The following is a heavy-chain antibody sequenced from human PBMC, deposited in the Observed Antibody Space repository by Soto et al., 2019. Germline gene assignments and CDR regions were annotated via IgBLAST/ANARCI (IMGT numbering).Heavy chain of an antibody. CDR2: VNHSGNT. V-gene: IGHV4-34*01. CDR3: ERGLAPTIFGTKTTHKWFDP. J-gene: IGHJ5*02. CDR1: GGSFSGYY. D-gene: IGHD3-3*01. Sequence: PSETLSLTCAVYGGSFSGYYWTWLRQPPGKGLEWIAEVNHSGNTNYNPSFKSRVTISIDTSKDQFSLMLKSVTAADTAVYYCERGLAPTIFGTKTTHKWFDPWGQGTLVTVSS.